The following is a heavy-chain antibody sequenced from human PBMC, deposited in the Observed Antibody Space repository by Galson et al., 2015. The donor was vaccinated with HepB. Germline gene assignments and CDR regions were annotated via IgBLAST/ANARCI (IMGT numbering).Heavy chain of an antibody. J-gene: IGHJ6*02. D-gene: IGHD6-13*01. CDR1: GFTFSSYW. CDR2: IKQDGSEK. Sequence: SLRLSCAASGFTFSSYWMSWVRQAPGKGLEWVANIKQDGSEKYYVDSVKGRFTISRDNAKNSLYLQMDSLRAEDTAVYYCARDGIEQLAEYYYYYGMDVWGQGTTVTVSS. V-gene: IGHV3-7*03. CDR3: ARDGIEQLAEYYYYYGMDV.